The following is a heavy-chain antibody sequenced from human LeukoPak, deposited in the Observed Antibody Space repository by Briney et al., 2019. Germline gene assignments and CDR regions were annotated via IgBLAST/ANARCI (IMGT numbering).Heavy chain of an antibody. CDR1: GGSISSGSYY. CDR2: IYTSGST. CDR3: ARGRAGAFDI. D-gene: IGHD6-13*01. V-gene: IGHV4-61*02. J-gene: IGHJ3*02. Sequence: SETLSLTCTASGGSISSGSYYWSWIRQPAGKGLEWIGRIYTSGSTTYNPSLKSRVTISVDTSKNQFSLRLSSVTAADTAVYYCARGRAGAFDIWGQGTMVTVSS.